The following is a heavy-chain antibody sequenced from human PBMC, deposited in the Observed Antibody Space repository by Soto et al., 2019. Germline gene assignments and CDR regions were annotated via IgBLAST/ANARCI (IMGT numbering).Heavy chain of an antibody. Sequence: GGSLRLSCAASGFTFSSYWMSWVRQAPGKGLEWVANIKQDGSEKYYVDSVKGRFTISRDNAKNSLYLQMNSLRAEDTAVYYCARLLEDYDFWSGYPGTGAFDIWGQGTMVTVSS. CDR2: IKQDGSEK. D-gene: IGHD3-3*01. V-gene: IGHV3-7*01. J-gene: IGHJ3*02. CDR1: GFTFSSYW. CDR3: ARLLEDYDFWSGYPGTGAFDI.